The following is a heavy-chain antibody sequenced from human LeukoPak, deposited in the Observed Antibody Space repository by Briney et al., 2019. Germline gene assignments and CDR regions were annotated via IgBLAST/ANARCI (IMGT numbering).Heavy chain of an antibody. D-gene: IGHD5-18*01. Sequence: LETLSLTCTVSGGSISSSSYYWGWIRQPPGKGLEWIGSIYYSGSTYYNPSLKSRVTISVDRSKNQFSLKLSSVTAADTAVYYCARARYSYGLEAFDIWGQGTMVTVSS. CDR2: IYYSGST. CDR3: ARARYSYGLEAFDI. CDR1: GGSISSSSYY. V-gene: IGHV4-39*07. J-gene: IGHJ3*02.